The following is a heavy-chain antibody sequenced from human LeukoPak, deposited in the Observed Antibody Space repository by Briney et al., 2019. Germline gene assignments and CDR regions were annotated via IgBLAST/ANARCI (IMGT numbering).Heavy chain of an antibody. D-gene: IGHD6-19*01. CDR2: IYSGGST. V-gene: IGHV3-53*01. CDR1: GFTVSSNY. Sequence: GGSLRLSCAASGFTVSSNYMSWVRQAPGKGLEWVSVIYSGGSTYDADSVKGRFTISRDNSKNTLYLQMNSLRAEDTAVYYCARERTGYSSGWYTFDYWGQGTLVTVSS. J-gene: IGHJ4*02. CDR3: ARERTGYSSGWYTFDY.